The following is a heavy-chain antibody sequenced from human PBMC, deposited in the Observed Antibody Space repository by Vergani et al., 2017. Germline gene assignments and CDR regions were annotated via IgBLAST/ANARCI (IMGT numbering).Heavy chain of an antibody. Sequence: QVQLQQWGTGLLKPSETLSLTCGVYGGSFSAYYWSWIRQPPGKGLGWIGEINDSGSTNYNPSLKSRATISVDTSKNQFSLTLTSVTAADTAVYYCASDTHSGQRADRWGQGILVTVTS. J-gene: IGHJ5*02. CDR3: ASDTHSGQRADR. CDR1: GGSFSAYY. CDR2: INDSGST. V-gene: IGHV4-34*01. D-gene: IGHD6-19*01.